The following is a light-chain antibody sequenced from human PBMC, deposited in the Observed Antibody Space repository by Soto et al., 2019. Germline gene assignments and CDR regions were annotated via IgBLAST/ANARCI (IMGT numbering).Light chain of an antibody. CDR2: AAS. J-gene: IGKJ4*01. Sequence: EILFTQSPATLSLSPGERATLSCRASQSVTSYLAWYQQKPGQAPRLLIYAASNRATGIPARFSGSGSGTGFALTISSLEPEDFPVYYCQQRSNWQLTFGGGTKVDIK. CDR1: QSVTSY. V-gene: IGKV3-11*01. CDR3: QQRSNWQLT.